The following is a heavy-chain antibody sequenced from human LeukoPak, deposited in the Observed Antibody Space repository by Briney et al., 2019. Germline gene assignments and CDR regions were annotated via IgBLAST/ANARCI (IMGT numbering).Heavy chain of an antibody. V-gene: IGHV3-66*01. Sequence: GGSLRLSCTASGFNVRNKYMSWVRQAPGKGLEWVSVIFSGGDIYYADSVKGRFTISRDNAKNTLYLQMNNLRPEDTAVYYCARERYCGGDCYSFAFDIWGQGTMVTVSS. CDR1: GFNVRNKY. J-gene: IGHJ3*02. CDR3: ARERYCGGDCYSFAFDI. D-gene: IGHD2-21*02. CDR2: IFSGGDI.